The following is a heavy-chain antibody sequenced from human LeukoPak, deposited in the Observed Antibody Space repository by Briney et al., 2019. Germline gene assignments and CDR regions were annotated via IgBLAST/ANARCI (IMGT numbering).Heavy chain of an antibody. D-gene: IGHD5-18*01. CDR2: ISSSSSYI. J-gene: IGHJ6*04. CDR3: ARFRSGIQLWLAVDV. CDR1: GFTFSSYS. Sequence: GGSLRLSCAASGFTFSSYSMNWVRQAPGKGLEWVSSISSSSSYIYYADSVKGRFAISRDNAKNSLYLQMNSLRAEDTAVYYCARFRSGIQLWLAVDVWGKGTTVTISS. V-gene: IGHV3-21*01.